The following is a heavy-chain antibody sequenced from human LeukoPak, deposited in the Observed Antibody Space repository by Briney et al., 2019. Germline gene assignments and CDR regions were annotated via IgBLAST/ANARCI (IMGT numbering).Heavy chain of an antibody. CDR3: ARGVGDYGDYDLTGFYFDY. CDR1: GGSISSYY. J-gene: IGHJ4*02. CDR2: IYYSGST. D-gene: IGHD4-17*01. Sequence: PSETLSLTCTVSGGSISSYYWSWIRQPPGKGLEWIGYIYYSGSTNYNPSLKSRVTISVDTSKNQFSLKLSSVTAADTAVYYCARGVGDYGDYDLTGFYFDYWGQGTLVTVSS. V-gene: IGHV4-59*01.